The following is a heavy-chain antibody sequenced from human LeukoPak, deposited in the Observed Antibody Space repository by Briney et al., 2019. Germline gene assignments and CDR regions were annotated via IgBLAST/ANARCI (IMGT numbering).Heavy chain of an antibody. CDR3: YGSGSYYNQSPYADY. CDR1: GFTFSSYA. J-gene: IGHJ4*02. V-gene: IGHV3-23*01. CDR2: ISGSGGST. Sequence: GGSLRLSCAASGFTFSSYAMSWVRQAPGKGLEWVSAISGSGGSTYYADSVKGRFTISRDNSKNTLYLQMNSLRAEDTAVYYCYGSGSYYNQSPYADYWGQGTLVTVSS. D-gene: IGHD3-10*01.